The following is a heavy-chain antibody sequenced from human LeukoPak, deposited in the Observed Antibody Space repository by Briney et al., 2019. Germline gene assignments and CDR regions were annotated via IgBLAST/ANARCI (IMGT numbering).Heavy chain of an antibody. D-gene: IGHD2-2*01. CDR3: AKDSVDCSSTSCQYYYYYYMDV. CDR1: GFTFDDYA. CDR2: ISWNSGSI. V-gene: IGHV3-9*01. J-gene: IGHJ6*03. Sequence: GGSLRLSCAASGFTFDDYAMHWVRQAPGKGLEWGSGISWNSGSIVYADSVKGRFTISRDNAKNSLYLQMNSLRAEDTALYYCAKDSVDCSSTSCQYYYYYYMDVWGKGTTVTVSS.